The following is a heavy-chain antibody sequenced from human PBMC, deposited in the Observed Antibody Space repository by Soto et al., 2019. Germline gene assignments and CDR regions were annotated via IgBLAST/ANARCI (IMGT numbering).Heavy chain of an antibody. CDR1: GGSISSRSYY. V-gene: IGHV4-39*01. CDR2: MYYSGST. Sequence: QLQLQESGPGLVKPSETLSLTCAVSGGSISSRSYYWGWIRQPPGKGLEWIGSMYYSGSTYYNPSLKSRVTISVDTSKNQFSLKLSSVTAADTAVCYCAADTVTLYYYYYGMDVWGQGTTVTVSS. J-gene: IGHJ6*02. D-gene: IGHD4-17*01. CDR3: AADTVTLYYYYYGMDV.